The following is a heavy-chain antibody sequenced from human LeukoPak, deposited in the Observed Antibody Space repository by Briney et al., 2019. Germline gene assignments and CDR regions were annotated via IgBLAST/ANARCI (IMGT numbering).Heavy chain of an antibody. CDR1: GGSFSGYY. D-gene: IGHD3-22*01. Sequence: SETLSLTCAVYGGSFSGYYWSWIRQPPGKGLEWIGEINHSGSTNYNPSLKSRVTISVDTSKNQFSLKLSSVTAADTAVYYCATNYDSSGYAATEYFQHWGQGTLVTVSS. CDR3: ATNYDSSGYAATEYFQH. J-gene: IGHJ1*01. CDR2: INHSGST. V-gene: IGHV4-34*01.